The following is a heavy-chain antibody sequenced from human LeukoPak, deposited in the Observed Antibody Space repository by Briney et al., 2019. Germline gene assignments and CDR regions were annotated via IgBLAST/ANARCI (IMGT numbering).Heavy chain of an antibody. J-gene: IGHJ5*02. CDR1: GYTFTSYD. CDR2: MSPNSGDT. Sequence: ASVKVSCKASGYTFTSYDFNWVRQATGQRPEWMGWMSPNSGDTGYAQKFQDRVTMTRNTSINTAYMELSSLRSEDTAEYYCARDQDSSGWRGSRQTYNWFDPWGQGTLVTVSS. V-gene: IGHV1-8*01. CDR3: ARDQDSSGWRGSRQTYNWFDP. D-gene: IGHD6-19*01.